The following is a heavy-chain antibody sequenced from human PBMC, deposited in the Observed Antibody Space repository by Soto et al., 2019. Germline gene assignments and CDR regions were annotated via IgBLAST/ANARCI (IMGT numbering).Heavy chain of an antibody. Sequence: GGSLRLSCAASGFTFSSYWMHWVRQAPGKGLVWVSRINSNGSSTSYADSVKGRFTISRDNAKNTLYLQMNSLRAEDTAVYYCARVETGGSRFLEWYDRHYYGMDVWGQGTTVTVSS. D-gene: IGHD3-3*01. CDR3: ARVETGGSRFLEWYDRHYYGMDV. J-gene: IGHJ6*02. CDR1: GFTFSSYW. V-gene: IGHV3-74*01. CDR2: INSNGSST.